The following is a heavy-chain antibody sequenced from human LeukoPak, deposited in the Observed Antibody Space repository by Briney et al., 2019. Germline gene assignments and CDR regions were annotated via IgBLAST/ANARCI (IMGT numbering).Heavy chain of an antibody. CDR1: GFTFSTYR. Sequence: AGGSLRLSCAASGFTFSTYRMYWVRQAPGKGLEYVSSISSNGNTYYANSVKGRFTISRDNPKNTLYLQMGSLRDEDLAVYYCARARVAAKSGYMDVWGTGTTVTISS. D-gene: IGHD2-15*01. CDR2: ISSNGNT. V-gene: IGHV3-64*01. J-gene: IGHJ6*03. CDR3: ARARVAAKSGYMDV.